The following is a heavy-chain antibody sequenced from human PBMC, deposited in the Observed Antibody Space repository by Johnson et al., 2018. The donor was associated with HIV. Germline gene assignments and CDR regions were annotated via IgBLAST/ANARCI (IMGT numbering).Heavy chain of an antibody. V-gene: IGHV3-74*03. CDR2: IYSDVRDT. CDR3: GRILQSMGATRYAFDM. D-gene: IGHD1-26*01. Sequence: EVQLVESGGGLIQPGGSLRLSCAGSGYIFRNYWMHWVRQAPGKGLVWVARIYSDVRDTAYADSVKGRFTISRDNSKNTLYLQMNSLRAGDTAVYYCGRILQSMGATRYAFDMWGQGTMVTVSS. CDR1: GYIFRNYW. J-gene: IGHJ3*02.